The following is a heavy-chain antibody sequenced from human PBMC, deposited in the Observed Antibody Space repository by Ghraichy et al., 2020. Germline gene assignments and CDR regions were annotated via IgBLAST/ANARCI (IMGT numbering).Heavy chain of an antibody. D-gene: IGHD2-15*01. V-gene: IGHV3-64D*06. CDR1: GFTFSNYA. CDR2: ISSNGGST. CDR3: VKSPLGYCSGGSCYRYYFDY. Sequence: GESLNISCSASGFTFSNYAMHWVSQAPGKGLEYVSAISSNGGSTYYADSVKGRFTISRDNSKNTLYLQMSSLRAEDTAVYCCVKSPLGYCSGGSCYRYYFDYWGQGTLVTVSS. J-gene: IGHJ4*02.